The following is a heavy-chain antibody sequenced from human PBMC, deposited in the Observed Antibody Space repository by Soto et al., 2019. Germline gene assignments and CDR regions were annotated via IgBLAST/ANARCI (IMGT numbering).Heavy chain of an antibody. CDR3: ARDIMGTNYYYYGMDV. Sequence: LETLSLNCRVSGDWIGGYSVSRVRQPPGKGLEWIGYIYYSGSTNYNPSLKSRVTISVDTSKNQFSLKLSSVTAADTAVYYCARDIMGTNYYYYGMDVWGQGTTVTVSS. J-gene: IGHJ6*02. CDR2: IYYSGST. D-gene: IGHD2-8*01. CDR1: GDWIGGYS. V-gene: IGHV4-59*01.